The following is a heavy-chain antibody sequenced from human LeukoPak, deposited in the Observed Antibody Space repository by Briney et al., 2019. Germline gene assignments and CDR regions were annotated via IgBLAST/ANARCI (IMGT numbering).Heavy chain of an antibody. J-gene: IGHJ6*03. Sequence: SETLSLTCTVSGGSISSGSYYWSWIRQPAGKGLEWIGRIYTSGSTDYNPSLKSRVTISVDTSKNQFSLKLSSVTAADTAVYYCARDSRAIVVVPAARSLYYYYMDVWGKGTTVTVSS. CDR2: IYTSGST. D-gene: IGHD2-2*01. CDR3: ARDSRAIVVVPAARSLYYYYMDV. CDR1: GGSISSGSYY. V-gene: IGHV4-61*02.